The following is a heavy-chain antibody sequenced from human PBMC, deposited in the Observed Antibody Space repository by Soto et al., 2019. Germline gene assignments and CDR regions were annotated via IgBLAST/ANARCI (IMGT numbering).Heavy chain of an antibody. CDR2: VIPIFGKP. J-gene: IGHJ6*02. CDR3: ARERSYYYAMDV. Sequence: QVQLVQSGAEVKKSGSPVKVSCTASGGTFSSYSINWVRQAPGQGLEWMGGVIPIFGKPTYAQKFQGRLTITADKSTSTAYMELTSLRYDDTAVYYCARERSYYYAMDVWGQGTTVPVSS. V-gene: IGHV1-69*06. CDR1: GGTFSSYS.